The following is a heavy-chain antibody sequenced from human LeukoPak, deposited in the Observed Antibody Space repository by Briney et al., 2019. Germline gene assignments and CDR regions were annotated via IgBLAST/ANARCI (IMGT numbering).Heavy chain of an antibody. J-gene: IGHJ4*02. V-gene: IGHV1-69*05. CDR2: IIPIFGTT. D-gene: IGHD2-2*01. CDR3: SRDMLGYSSSTSRYGFAY. CDR1: GGTFSSYA. Sequence: ASVKVSCKASGGTFSSYAISWVRQAPGQGLEWMAGIIPIFGTTNYAQKFQGRVTITTDESTSTAYMELSSLRAEDTAVYYCSRDMLGYSSSTSRYGFAYGGEGTLVTVHS.